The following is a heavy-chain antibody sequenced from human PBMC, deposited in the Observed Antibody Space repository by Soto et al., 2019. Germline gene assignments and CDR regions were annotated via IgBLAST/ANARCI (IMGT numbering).Heavy chain of an antibody. Sequence: PGGSLRLSCAASGISFSNYAMSWVRQAPGKGLEWVSVISHSGDSTFYADSVKGRFTISRDNSKSTVYLQVNSLGAEDTAMYYCAKGKSGSCYSSLDFWAQGTPVPVS. D-gene: IGHD2-15*01. V-gene: IGHV3-23*01. CDR1: GISFSNYA. CDR3: AKGKSGSCYSSLDF. CDR2: ISHSGDST. J-gene: IGHJ4*02.